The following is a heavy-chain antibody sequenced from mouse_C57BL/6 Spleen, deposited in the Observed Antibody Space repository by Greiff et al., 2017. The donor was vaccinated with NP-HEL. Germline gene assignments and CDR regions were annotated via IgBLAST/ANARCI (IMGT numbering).Heavy chain of an antibody. D-gene: IGHD2-3*01. CDR2: IYPGSGST. Sequence: QVQLQQPGAELVKPGASVKMSCKASGYTFTSYWITWVKQRPGQGLEWIGDIYPGSGSTNYNEKFKSKATLTVDTSSSTAYMQLSSLTSEDSAVYYCARFVIYDGYFSDYWGQGTTLTVSS. CDR3: ARFVIYDGYFSDY. CDR1: GYTFTSYW. J-gene: IGHJ2*01. V-gene: IGHV1-55*01.